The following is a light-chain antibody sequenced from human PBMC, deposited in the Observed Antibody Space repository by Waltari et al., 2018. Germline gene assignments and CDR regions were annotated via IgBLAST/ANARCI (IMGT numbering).Light chain of an antibody. CDR3: QQTYNTPPT. J-gene: IGKJ2*01. V-gene: IGKV1-39*01. Sequence: IQMTQSPSSLSASVGDRVTITCRANQPISTYLNLYQQKPGRAPSLLIFAASNLQSGVPLRFSGAGSGTDFTLTITSLQPDDFATYFCQQTYNTPPTFGQGTKVEIK. CDR1: QPISTY. CDR2: AAS.